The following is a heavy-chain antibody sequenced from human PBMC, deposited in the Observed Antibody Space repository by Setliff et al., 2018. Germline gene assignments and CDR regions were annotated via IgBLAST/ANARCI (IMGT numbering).Heavy chain of an antibody. CDR2: IYYSGTT. CDR3: ARHDARGYYYYMDV. J-gene: IGHJ6*03. Sequence: SETLSLTCTVSGGSISSSDFYWGWIRQPPGKGLEWIGSIYYSGTTYYNPSLKSPVTISIDTSKNQFSLKLSSVTAADTAIYYCARHDARGYYYYMDVWCEGTTVTVSS. V-gene: IGHV4-39*01. D-gene: IGHD3-10*01. CDR1: GGSISSSDFY.